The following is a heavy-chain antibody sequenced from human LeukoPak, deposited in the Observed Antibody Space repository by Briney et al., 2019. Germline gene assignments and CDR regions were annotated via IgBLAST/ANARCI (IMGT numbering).Heavy chain of an antibody. D-gene: IGHD4-17*01. CDR1: GFTFSSYS. CDR3: ARLFYGAPGAFDI. V-gene: IGHV3-21*01. Sequence: GGSLRLSCAASGFTFSSYSMNWVRQAPGKGLEWVSSISSSSSYIYYADSVKGRFTISRDNAKNSLYLQMNSLRAEDTAVYYCARLFYGAPGAFDIWGQGTMVTVSS. CDR2: ISSSSSYI. J-gene: IGHJ3*02.